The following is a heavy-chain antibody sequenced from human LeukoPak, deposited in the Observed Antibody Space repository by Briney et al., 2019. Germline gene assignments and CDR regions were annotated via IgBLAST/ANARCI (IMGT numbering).Heavy chain of an antibody. CDR3: AKEYYYDSSGNNDAFDI. CDR2: ISYDGSNK. CDR1: GFTFSSYG. V-gene: IGHV3-30*18. D-gene: IGHD3-22*01. J-gene: IGHJ3*02. Sequence: GGSLRLSCAASGFTFSSYGMHWVRQAPGKGLEWVAVISYDGSNKYYADSVKGRFTISRDNSKNTLYLQMNSLRAEDTAVYYCAKEYYYDSSGNNDAFDIWGQGTMVTVSS.